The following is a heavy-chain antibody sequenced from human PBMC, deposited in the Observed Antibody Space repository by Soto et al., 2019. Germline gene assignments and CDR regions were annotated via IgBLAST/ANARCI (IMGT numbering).Heavy chain of an antibody. J-gene: IGHJ5*02. V-gene: IGHV1-18*04. CDR2: ISAYNGNT. CDR1: GYTFTSYG. CDR3: ARDQAHGSGSSRPYGNWFDP. D-gene: IGHD3-10*01. Sequence: QVQLVQSGAEVKKPGASVKVSCKASGYTFTSYGISWVRQAPGQGLEWMGWISAYNGNTNYAQKLQGRVTMTTDTSTSTAYMEVRSLRSDDTAVYYCARDQAHGSGSSRPYGNWFDPWGQGTLVTVSS.